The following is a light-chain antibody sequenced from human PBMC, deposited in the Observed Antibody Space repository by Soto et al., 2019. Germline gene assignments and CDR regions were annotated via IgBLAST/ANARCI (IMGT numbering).Light chain of an antibody. CDR3: QHYYDYSPYT. Sequence: DIQMTQFPSTLSASIGDRVTITCRASQSISTYLAWYQQKPGKAPKLLIYKASSLETGVPSRFSGSGSGTEFTLTISSLRPDDFATYYCQHYYDYSPYTFGQGTRLEIK. CDR1: QSISTY. CDR2: KAS. J-gene: IGKJ2*01. V-gene: IGKV1-5*03.